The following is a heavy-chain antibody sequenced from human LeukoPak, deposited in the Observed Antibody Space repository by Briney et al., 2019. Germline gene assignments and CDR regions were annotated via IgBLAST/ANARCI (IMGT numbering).Heavy chain of an antibody. D-gene: IGHD2-15*01. CDR3: AREPTGYCSGGSCTPGYYYGMDV. J-gene: IGHJ6*02. Sequence: GGSLRLSCAASGFTVSSNYLSWVRQAPGKGLECVSVIYSGGSTYYADSVKGRFTISRDNSKNTLYLQMNSLRAEDTAVYYCAREPTGYCSGGSCTPGYYYGMDVWGQGTTVTVSS. CDR2: IYSGGST. V-gene: IGHV3-53*01. CDR1: GFTVSSNY.